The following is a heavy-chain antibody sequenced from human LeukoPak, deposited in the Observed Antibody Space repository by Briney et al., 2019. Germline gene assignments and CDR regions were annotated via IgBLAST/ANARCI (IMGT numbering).Heavy chain of an antibody. D-gene: IGHD6-13*01. CDR2: IYSGGST. CDR1: GFTVSSNY. J-gene: IGHJ6*02. V-gene: IGHV3-53*05. CDR3: ARDYSSSPSPRYGMDV. Sequence: PGGSLRLSCAASGFTVSSNYMSWVRQAPGKGLEWVSVIYSGGSTYYADSVKGRFTISRDNSKNTLYLQMNSLRAEDTAVYYCARDYSSSPSPRYGMDVWGQGTTVTVSS.